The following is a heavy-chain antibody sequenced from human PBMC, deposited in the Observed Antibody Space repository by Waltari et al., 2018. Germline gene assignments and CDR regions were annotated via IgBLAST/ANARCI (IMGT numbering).Heavy chain of an antibody. D-gene: IGHD1-26*01. Sequence: QVQLVQSGAEVKKPGASVKVSCKASGYTFTGYYMHWVRPAPGKGLEWMGGFDPEDGETIYAQKFQGRVTMTEDTSTDTAYMELSRLRSEDTAVYYCATGGSGSYFRAFDIWGQGTMVTVSS. CDR1: GYTFTGYY. CDR3: ATGGSGSYFRAFDI. CDR2: FDPEDGET. J-gene: IGHJ3*02. V-gene: IGHV1-24*01.